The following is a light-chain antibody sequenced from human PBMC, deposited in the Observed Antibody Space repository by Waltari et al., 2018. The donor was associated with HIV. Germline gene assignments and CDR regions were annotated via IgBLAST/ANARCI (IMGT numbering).Light chain of an antibody. V-gene: IGLV7-46*01. CDR3: LLSFNGVVV. Sequence: QAVVTQEPSLTVSPGGTVTLTCASSTGAVTSDHCPYWFQRRPGQAPKTLIYDTTNRHSWTPARFSGSLLGGKAALTLSGAQFEDEADYFCLLSFNGVVVFGGGTTLTVL. CDR2: DTT. CDR1: TGAVTSDHC. J-gene: IGLJ2*01.